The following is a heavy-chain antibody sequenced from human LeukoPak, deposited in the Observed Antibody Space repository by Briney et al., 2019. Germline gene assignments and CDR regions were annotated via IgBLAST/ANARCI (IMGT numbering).Heavy chain of an antibody. D-gene: IGHD1-26*01. CDR3: ARHVKWELN. J-gene: IGHJ4*02. CDR2: IYYSGST. Sequence: PSGTLSLTCTVSGGSISSSGSYWGWIRQPPGKGLEWIGSIYYSGSTYYNPSLKSRVTISVDTSKNQFSLKLSSVTATDTAVYYCARHVKWELNGGQGTLVTVSS. V-gene: IGHV4-39*01. CDR1: GGSISSSGSY.